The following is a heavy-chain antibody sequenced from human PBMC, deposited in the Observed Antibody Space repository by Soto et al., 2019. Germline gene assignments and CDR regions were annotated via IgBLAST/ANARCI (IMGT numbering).Heavy chain of an antibody. D-gene: IGHD5-18*01. J-gene: IGHJ2*01. CDR1: GGSINSYW. CDR3: ARSAIATHWFFDL. Sequence: SETLSLTCSVSGGSINSYWWSWIRQPAGKGLEWIGRVYSSGTTDYNPSLNSRATLSVETSKNQFSLKLSSVTAADTAVYYCARSAIATHWFFDLWGRGTLVTVSS. CDR2: VYSSGTT. V-gene: IGHV4-4*07.